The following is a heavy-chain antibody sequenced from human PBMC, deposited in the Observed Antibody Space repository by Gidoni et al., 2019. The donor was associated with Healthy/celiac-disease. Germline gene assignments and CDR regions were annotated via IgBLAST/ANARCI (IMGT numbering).Heavy chain of an antibody. Sequence: QVQLQESGPGLVKPSETLSLTCAVSGYSISSGYYWGWIRQPPGKGLEWIGSIYHSGSTYYNPSLKSRVTISVDTSKNQFSLKLSSVTAADTAVYYCAREDGGSGSSQTDWGQGTLVTVSS. V-gene: IGHV4-38-2*02. J-gene: IGHJ4*02. CDR1: GYSISSGYY. CDR2: IYHSGST. D-gene: IGHD3-10*01. CDR3: AREDGGSGSSQTD.